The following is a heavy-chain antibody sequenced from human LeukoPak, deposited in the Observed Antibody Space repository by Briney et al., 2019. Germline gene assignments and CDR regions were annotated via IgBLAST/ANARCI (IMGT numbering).Heavy chain of an antibody. V-gene: IGHV4-4*07. J-gene: IGHJ4*02. Sequence: SETLSLTCTVSGGSISSYYWSWIRQPAGKGLEWIGRIYTSGSTNYNPSLKSRVTMSVDTSKNQFSLKLSSVTAADTAVYYCVYSSSWSPFRYWGQGTLVTVSS. CDR3: VYSSSWSPFRY. CDR1: GGSISSYY. CDR2: IYTSGST. D-gene: IGHD6-13*01.